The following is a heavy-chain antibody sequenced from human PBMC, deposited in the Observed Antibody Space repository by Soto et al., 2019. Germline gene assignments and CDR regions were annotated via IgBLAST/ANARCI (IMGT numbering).Heavy chain of an antibody. V-gene: IGHV1-18*01. Sequence: QVQLVQSGAEVKRPGASVKVSGKASGYTFASYGISWVRQAPGKGLEWMGWISAYNGNTNYAQKLQGRVTMTTDTSTSTAYMELRSLRSDDTAEYYCARDVAIYSGYDSPVIYWGQGTLVTVSS. D-gene: IGHD5-12*01. CDR3: ARDVAIYSGYDSPVIY. J-gene: IGHJ4*02. CDR2: ISAYNGNT. CDR1: GYTFASYG.